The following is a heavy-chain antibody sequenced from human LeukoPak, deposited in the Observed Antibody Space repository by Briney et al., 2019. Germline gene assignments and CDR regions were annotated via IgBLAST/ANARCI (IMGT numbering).Heavy chain of an antibody. CDR3: ARDVGIAADWFDP. J-gene: IGHJ5*02. V-gene: IGHV4-59*12. CDR2: IYYSGST. D-gene: IGHD6-13*01. CDR1: GGSISSYY. Sequence: PSETLSLTCTVSGGSISSYYWSWIRQPPGKGLEWIGYIYYSGSTNYNPSLKSRVTISIDTSKNQFSLKLSSVIAPDTGVYCCARDVGIAADWFDPWGHGALVTVSS.